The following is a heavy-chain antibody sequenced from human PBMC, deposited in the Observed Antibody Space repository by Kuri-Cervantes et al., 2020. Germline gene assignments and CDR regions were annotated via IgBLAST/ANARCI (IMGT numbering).Heavy chain of an antibody. J-gene: IGHJ4*02. D-gene: IGHD3-16*01. V-gene: IGHV1-18*01. CDR2: ISAYNGNT. CDR3: ARADGGGWKTYYFDY. CDR1: GYTFTSYG. Sequence: ALVKVSCKASGYTFTSYGISWVRQAPGQGLEWMGWISAYNGNTNYAQKLQGRVTMTTDTSTSTAYMELRSLRSDDTAVYYCARADGGGWKTYYFDYWGQGTLVTVSS.